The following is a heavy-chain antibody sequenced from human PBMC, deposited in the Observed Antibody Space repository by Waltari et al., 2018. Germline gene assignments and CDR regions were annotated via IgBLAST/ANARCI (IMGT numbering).Heavy chain of an antibody. CDR3: ARESSSFSNYISYGMDV. Sequence: EVQLVESGGGLVQPGGSLRLSCAVSGFSFSSYWMTWVRQAPGKGVKGGANIKQDGSGQNCVEPGKGRFTISRDNANNSLYLQMHSLRAEDTAVYSCARESSSFSNYISYGMDVWGQGTTVTVSS. CDR2: IKQDGSGQ. D-gene: IGHD4-4*01. J-gene: IGHJ6*02. V-gene: IGHV3-7*01. CDR1: GFSFSSYW.